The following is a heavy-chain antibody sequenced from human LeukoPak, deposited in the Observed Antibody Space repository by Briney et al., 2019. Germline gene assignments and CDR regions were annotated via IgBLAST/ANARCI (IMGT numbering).Heavy chain of an antibody. CDR3: AHSIGEMDYYDSSGYCYFDY. D-gene: IGHD3-22*01. J-gene: IGHJ4*02. CDR1: GFSLSTRGVG. V-gene: IGHV2-5*02. CDR2: IYLDDDK. Sequence: SGPTLVNSTQTLTLTCSFSGFSLSTRGVGVGLIRQPPGKALGWLTLIYLDDDKRYSPSLKSRLTITKDTSKNQVVLTMTNMDPVDTATYYCAHSIGEMDYYDSSGYCYFDYWGQGTLVTVSS.